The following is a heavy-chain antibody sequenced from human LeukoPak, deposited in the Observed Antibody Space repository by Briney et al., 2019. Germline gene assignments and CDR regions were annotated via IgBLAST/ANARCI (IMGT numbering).Heavy chain of an antibody. CDR1: GFSHSTSGVG. D-gene: IGHD6-19*01. J-gene: IGHJ4*02. Sequence: SGPTLVNPTQTLTLTCTFSGFSHSTSGVGVGWIRQPPGKALEWLGFISWDDDKRYRPSLKSRLTITKDTSKSQVVLTMTNLDPVDTATYYCAHTSLKKYSSGWYNYFDYWGQGTLVTVSS. CDR2: ISWDDDK. V-gene: IGHV2-5*02. CDR3: AHTSLKKYSSGWYNYFDY.